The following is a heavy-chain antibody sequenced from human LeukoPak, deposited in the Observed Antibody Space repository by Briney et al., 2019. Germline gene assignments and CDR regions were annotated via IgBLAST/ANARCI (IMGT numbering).Heavy chain of an antibody. J-gene: IGHJ5*02. Sequence: SETLSLTCTVSGGSISSGGYYWSWIRQHPGKGLEWIGYMIYSGYTHYNPSLKSRVTISVDTSNNQFFQKLSSVTAADTAVYYCARDAKYVWGNYRWFDPWGQGILVTVSS. D-gene: IGHD3-16*02. CDR3: ARDAKYVWGNYRWFDP. CDR2: MIYSGYT. CDR1: GGSISSGGYY. V-gene: IGHV4-31*03.